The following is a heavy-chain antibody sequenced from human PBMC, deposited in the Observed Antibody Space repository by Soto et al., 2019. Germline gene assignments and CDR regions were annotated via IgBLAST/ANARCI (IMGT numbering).Heavy chain of an antibody. CDR1: GFTFSSYA. J-gene: IGHJ3*02. CDR2: ISGSGGST. D-gene: IGHD2-2*01. V-gene: IGHV3-23*01. CDR3: AKEEGPHLYCSSTSCYLAFDI. Sequence: EVQLLESGGGLVQPGGSLRLSCAASGFTFSSYAMSWVRQAPGKGLEWVSAISGSGGSTYYADSVKGRFTISRDNSKNTLYLRMNSLRAEDTAVYYCAKEEGPHLYCSSTSCYLAFDIWGQGTMVTVSS.